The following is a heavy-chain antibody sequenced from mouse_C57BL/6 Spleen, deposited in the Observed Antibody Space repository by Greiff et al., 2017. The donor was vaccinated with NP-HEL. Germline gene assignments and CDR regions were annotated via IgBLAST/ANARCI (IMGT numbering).Heavy chain of an antibody. J-gene: IGHJ2*01. Sequence: EVQRVESGPELVKPGASVKMSCKASGYTFTDYHMHWVKQSHGKSLEWIGYINPNNGGTSYNQKFKGKATLTVNKSSSTAYMELRSLTSEDSAVYYCARGKAAQAALDYWGQGTTLTVSS. V-gene: IGHV1-22*01. CDR3: ARGKAAQAALDY. CDR2: INPNNGGT. D-gene: IGHD3-2*02. CDR1: GYTFTDYH.